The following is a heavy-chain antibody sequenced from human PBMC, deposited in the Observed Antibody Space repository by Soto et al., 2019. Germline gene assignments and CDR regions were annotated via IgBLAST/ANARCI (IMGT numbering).Heavy chain of an antibody. CDR1: GGTFSSYA. Sequence: ASVKVSCKASGGTFSSYAISWVRQAPGQGLEWMGGIIPIFGTANYAQKFQGRVTITADESTSTAYMELSSLRSEDTAVYYCARDTMEDYPNLEWLLFSHYYYYGMDVWGQGTTVTVSS. J-gene: IGHJ6*02. CDR3: ARDTMEDYPNLEWLLFSHYYYYGMDV. V-gene: IGHV1-69*13. CDR2: IIPIFGTA. D-gene: IGHD3-3*01.